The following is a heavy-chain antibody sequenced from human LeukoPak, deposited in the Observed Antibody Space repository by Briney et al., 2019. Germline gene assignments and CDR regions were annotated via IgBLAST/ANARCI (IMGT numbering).Heavy chain of an antibody. J-gene: IGHJ4*02. CDR3: TYSSSWSGRYDY. V-gene: IGHV1-2*03. Sequence: LGASVKVSCKASGYTFTGYYMHWVRQAPGQGLEWMGWINPNSGGTNYAQKFQGRATMTRDTSISTAYMELSRLRSDDTAVYYCTYSSSWSGRYDYWGQGTLVTVSS. CDR2: INPNSGGT. D-gene: IGHD6-13*01. CDR1: GYTFTGYY.